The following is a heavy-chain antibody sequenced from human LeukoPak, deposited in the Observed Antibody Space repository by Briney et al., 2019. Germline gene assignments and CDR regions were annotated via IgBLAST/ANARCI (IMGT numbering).Heavy chain of an antibody. D-gene: IGHD1-26*01. Sequence: ASVKVSCKASGYTFTGYYMHWVRQAPGQGLEWMGWINPNSGGTNYAQKFQGRVTMTRDTSISTAYMELSRLRSDDTAVYYCARVSDSGSYQGGFDYWGQGTLVTVSS. V-gene: IGHV1-2*02. CDR3: ARVSDSGSYQGGFDY. J-gene: IGHJ4*02. CDR2: INPNSGGT. CDR1: GYTFTGYY.